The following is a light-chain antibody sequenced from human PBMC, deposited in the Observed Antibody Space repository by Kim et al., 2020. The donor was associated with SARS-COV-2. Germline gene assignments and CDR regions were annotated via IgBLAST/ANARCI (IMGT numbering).Light chain of an antibody. V-gene: IGLV3-1*01. CDR3: QAWDSSTDVV. CDR2: QDS. Sequence: SYGLTQPPSVSVSPGQTASITCSGDKLGDKYACWYQQKPGQSPVLVIYQDSKRPSGIPERFSGSNSGNTATLTISGTQAMDEADYYCQAWDSSTDVVFGGGTQLTVL. CDR1: KLGDKY. J-gene: IGLJ2*01.